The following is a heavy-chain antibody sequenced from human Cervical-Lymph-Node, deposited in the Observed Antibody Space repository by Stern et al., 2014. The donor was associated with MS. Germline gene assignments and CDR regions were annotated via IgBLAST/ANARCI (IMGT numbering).Heavy chain of an antibody. Sequence: VQLVQSGAEVKKPGESLKISCKASGYSFTNYWIGWVRQVPGKGLEWMAMIFPGDSHTRYSPSFQGQVTISADMSLTTAYLQWSSLKASDTAMYYCARQWSTSSWHYFDFRGQGTLVTVSS. V-gene: IGHV5-51*01. J-gene: IGHJ4*02. CDR2: IFPGDSHT. CDR1: GYSFTNYW. CDR3: ARQWSTSSWHYFDF. D-gene: IGHD2-2*01.